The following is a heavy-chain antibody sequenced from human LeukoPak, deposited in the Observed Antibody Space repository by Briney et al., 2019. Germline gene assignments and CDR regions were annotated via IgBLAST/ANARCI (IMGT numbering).Heavy chain of an antibody. CDR2: ISYDGSNK. CDR1: GFTFSSYA. V-gene: IGHV3-30-3*01. D-gene: IGHD5-18*01. Sequence: GGSLRLSCAASGFTFSSYAMHWVRQAPGKGLEWVAVISYDGSNKYYADSVKGRFTISRDNSKNTLYLQMNSLRAEDTAVYYCARAVSKTWIQLWEDTFDIWGQGTMVTVSS. CDR3: ARAVSKTWIQLWEDTFDI. J-gene: IGHJ3*02.